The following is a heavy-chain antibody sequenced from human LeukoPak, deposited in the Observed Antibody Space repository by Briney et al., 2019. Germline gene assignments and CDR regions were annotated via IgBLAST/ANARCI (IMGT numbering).Heavy chain of an antibody. J-gene: IGHJ4*02. CDR1: GGSISSGDYY. D-gene: IGHD5-12*01. CDR3: ARRRDRGYDFDY. CDR2: IYYSGST. V-gene: IGHV4-31*03. Sequence: SETLSLTCTVSGGSISSGDYYWSWIRQHPGKGLEWIGYIYYSGSTYYNPSLKSRLTISVDTSKSQFSLRLSSVTAADTVVYYCARRRDRGYDFDYWGQGTLVTVSS.